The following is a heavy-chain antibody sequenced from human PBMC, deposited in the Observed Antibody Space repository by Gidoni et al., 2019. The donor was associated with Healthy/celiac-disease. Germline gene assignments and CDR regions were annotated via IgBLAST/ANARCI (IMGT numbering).Heavy chain of an antibody. CDR3: AKDTRGVAAALFDY. J-gene: IGHJ4*02. Sequence: KGRFTISRDNAKNSLYLQMNSLRAEDTALYYCAKDTRGVAAALFDYWGQGTLVTVSS. V-gene: IGHV3-9*01. D-gene: IGHD2-15*01.